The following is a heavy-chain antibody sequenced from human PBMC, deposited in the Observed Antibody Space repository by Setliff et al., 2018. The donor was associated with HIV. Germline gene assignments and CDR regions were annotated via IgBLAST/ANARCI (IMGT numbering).Heavy chain of an antibody. V-gene: IGHV4-38-2*02. CDR1: GYSTSSGYY. CDR2: IYHSGST. D-gene: IGHD3-10*01. J-gene: IGHJ5*02. CDR3: ARLLNYYGNWFDP. Sequence: PSETLSLTCTVSGYSTSSGYYWGWIRQPPGKGLEWIGSIYHSGSTYYNPSLKSRVTISVDTSKNQFSLKLSSVTAADTAVYYCARLLNYYGNWFDPWGQGTLVTVS.